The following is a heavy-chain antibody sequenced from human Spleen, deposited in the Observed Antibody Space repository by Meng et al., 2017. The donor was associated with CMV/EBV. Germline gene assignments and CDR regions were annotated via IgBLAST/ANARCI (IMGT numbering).Heavy chain of an antibody. CDR3: ARVPFVVPAAILRHWYFDL. J-gene: IGHJ2*01. D-gene: IGHD2-2*01. V-gene: IGHV1-2*02. CDR2: INPNSGGT. Sequence: ASVKVSCKASGYTFTAHYFHWVRQAPGQGLEWMGWINPNSGGTNYAQKFQGRVTMTRDTSISTAYMELSRLRSDDTAVYYCARVPFVVPAAILRHWYFDLWGRGTLVTVSS. CDR1: GYTFTAHY.